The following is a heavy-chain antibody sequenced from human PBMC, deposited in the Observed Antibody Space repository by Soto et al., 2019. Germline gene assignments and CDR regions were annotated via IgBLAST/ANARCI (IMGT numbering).Heavy chain of an antibody. V-gene: IGHV3-21*01. CDR2: ISSSSSYI. D-gene: IGHD3-22*01. Sequence: EVQLVESGGGLVKPGGSLRLSCAASGFTFSSYSMNWVRQAPGKGLEWVSSISSSSSYIYYADSVKGRFTISRDNAKNSLYLQMNSLRAEDKAVYYCARWYYYDSSGYYQTTYACDIWGQGTMVTVSS. CDR3: ARWYYYDSSGYYQTTYACDI. J-gene: IGHJ3*02. CDR1: GFTFSSYS.